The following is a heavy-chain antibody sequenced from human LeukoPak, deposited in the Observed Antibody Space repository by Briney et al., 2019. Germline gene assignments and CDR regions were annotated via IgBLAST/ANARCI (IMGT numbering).Heavy chain of an antibody. CDR2: ISSSSSYI. D-gene: IGHD6-19*01. CDR1: GFTFSSYS. Sequence: GGSLRLSCAASGFTFSSYSMNWVRQAPGKGLEWASSISSSSSYIYYADSVKGRFTISRDNAKNSLYLQMNSLRAEDTAVYYCARGRNGWSLYYFDYWGQGTLVTVSS. J-gene: IGHJ4*02. CDR3: ARGRNGWSLYYFDY. V-gene: IGHV3-21*01.